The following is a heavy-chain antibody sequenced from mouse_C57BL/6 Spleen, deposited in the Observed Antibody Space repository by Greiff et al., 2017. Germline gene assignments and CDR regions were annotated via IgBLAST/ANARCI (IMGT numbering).Heavy chain of an antibody. Sequence: EVQLVESGGGLVKPGGSLKLSCAASGFTFSDYGMHWVRQAPEKGLEWVAYISSGSSTIYYADTVKGRFTISRDNAKNTLFLQMTSLRSEDTAMYYCARDLRHLSYAMDYWGQGTSVTVSS. CDR2: ISSGSSTI. J-gene: IGHJ4*01. CDR3: ARDLRHLSYAMDY. D-gene: IGHD2-12*01. CDR1: GFTFSDYG. V-gene: IGHV5-17*01.